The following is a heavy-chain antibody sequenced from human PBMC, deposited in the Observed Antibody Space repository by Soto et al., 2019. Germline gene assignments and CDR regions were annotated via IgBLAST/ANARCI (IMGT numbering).Heavy chain of an antibody. J-gene: IGHJ6*02. CDR1: GGSFSGYY. D-gene: IGHD6-13*01. Sequence: TSETLSLTCAVYGGSFSGYYWSWIRQPPGKGLEWIGEINHSGSTNYNPSLKSRVTVSVDTSKNQFSLKLSSVTAADTAEYYCARAPLFLGSSWPTDRGYYYYGMDVWGQGTTVTVSS. V-gene: IGHV4-34*01. CDR2: INHSGST. CDR3: ARAPLFLGSSWPTDRGYYYYGMDV.